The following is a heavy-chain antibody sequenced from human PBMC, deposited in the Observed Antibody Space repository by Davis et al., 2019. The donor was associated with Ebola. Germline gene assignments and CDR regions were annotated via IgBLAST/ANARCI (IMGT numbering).Heavy chain of an antibody. Sequence: MPSETLSLTCAVYGGSFSGYYWSWIRQPPGKGLEWIGEISRRGSTNYNPSLKSRVTISVDTSKNQFSLKLSSVTAADTAVYFCARGPPKYDTSGLDYWGQGTLVTVSS. CDR3: ARGPPKYDTSGLDY. V-gene: IGHV4-34*01. J-gene: IGHJ4*02. CDR2: ISRRGST. CDR1: GGSFSGYY. D-gene: IGHD3-22*01.